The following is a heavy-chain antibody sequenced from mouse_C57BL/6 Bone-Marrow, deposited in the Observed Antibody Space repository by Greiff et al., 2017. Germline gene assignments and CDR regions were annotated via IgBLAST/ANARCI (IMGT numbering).Heavy chain of an antibody. D-gene: IGHD2-4*01. Sequence: EVHLVESGGGLVKPGGSLKLSCAASGFTFSSYAMSWVRQTPEKRLEWVATISDGGSYSYYPDNVKGRFTISRDNAKNNLYLQMSHLKSEDTAMYYYARGSYDYDEGFDYWGQGTTLTVSS. J-gene: IGHJ2*01. CDR1: GFTFSSYA. V-gene: IGHV5-4*01. CDR2: ISDGGSYS. CDR3: ARGSYDYDEGFDY.